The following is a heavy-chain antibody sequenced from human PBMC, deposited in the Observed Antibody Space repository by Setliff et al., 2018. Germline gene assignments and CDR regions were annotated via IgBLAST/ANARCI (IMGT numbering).Heavy chain of an antibody. J-gene: IGHJ3*02. D-gene: IGHD2-2*03. CDR2: VYTSGNT. CDR1: GGAISNYY. Sequence: SETLSLTCTVSGGAISNYYWSWIRQPPGKGLEWIGYVYTSGNTNYNPSLKSRVTISVDTSKNQFSLKLSSVTAADTAVYYCVRGEAGYCSSTSCYVVGAFDIWGQGTMVTVSS. V-gene: IGHV4-4*08. CDR3: VRGEAGYCSSTSCYVVGAFDI.